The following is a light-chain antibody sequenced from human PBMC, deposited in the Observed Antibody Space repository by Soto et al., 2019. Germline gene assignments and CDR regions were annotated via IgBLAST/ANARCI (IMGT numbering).Light chain of an antibody. J-gene: IGLJ2*01. CDR1: SSDVGGYNY. V-gene: IGLV2-14*01. CDR2: EVS. CDR3: SSYTGRDTLI. Sequence: QSALTQPASVSGSPGQSITISCTGTSSDVGGYNYVSWYQQHPGKAPKLMISEVSNRPSGVSNRFSGSKSGNTASLTISGLQAEDEADYYCSSYTGRDTLIFGGGTKLTVL.